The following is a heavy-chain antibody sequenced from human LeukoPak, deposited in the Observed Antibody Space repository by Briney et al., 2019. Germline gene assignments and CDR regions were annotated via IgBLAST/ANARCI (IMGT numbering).Heavy chain of an antibody. CDR1: GGSISSYY. CDR2: IDYSGST. Sequence: SETLSLTCTVSGGSISSYYWSWIRQPPGKGLEWIGYIDYSGSTNYNPSLKSRGTISVDTSKNQFSLKLSSVTAADTAVYYCARDRVAAASLDYWGQGTLVTVSS. J-gene: IGHJ4*02. D-gene: IGHD6-25*01. CDR3: ARDRVAAASLDY. V-gene: IGHV4-59*01.